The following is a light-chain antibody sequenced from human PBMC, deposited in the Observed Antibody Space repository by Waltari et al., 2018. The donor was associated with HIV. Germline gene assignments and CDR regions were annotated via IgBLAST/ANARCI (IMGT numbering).Light chain of an antibody. V-gene: IGLV1-51*01. J-gene: IGLJ3*02. CDR1: SSNSGNNY. CDR3: GTWDSSLSAGV. Sequence: QSVLTQPPSVAAAPGQKVTISCSGSSSNSGNNYVSWYQQLPGTAPKLLIYDNKGRPCGFLDRFAVSKYGASAALGITGLQTGVEADYDCGTWDSSLSAGVFGGGTKLTVL. CDR2: DNK.